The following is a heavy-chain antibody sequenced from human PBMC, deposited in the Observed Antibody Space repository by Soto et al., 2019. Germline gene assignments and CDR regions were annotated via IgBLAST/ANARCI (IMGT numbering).Heavy chain of an antibody. CDR3: ASGWELLLDS. Sequence: PGGSLRLSCAASGFTFSSXWXXWVRQAPGKGLEWVANIKQDGSEKYYVDSVKGRFTISRDNAKNSLYLQMNSLRAEDTAVYYCASGWELLLDSWGQGTLVTVSS. V-gene: IGHV3-7*03. CDR1: GFTFSSXW. CDR2: IKQDGSEK. J-gene: IGHJ4*02. D-gene: IGHD1-26*01.